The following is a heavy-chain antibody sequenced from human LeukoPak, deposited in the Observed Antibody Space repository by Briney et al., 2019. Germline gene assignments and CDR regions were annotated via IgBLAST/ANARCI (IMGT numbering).Heavy chain of an antibody. CDR3: ARDYYDSSGYYRLGVFDI. J-gene: IGHJ3*02. D-gene: IGHD3-22*01. CDR2: ISYDGSNK. CDR1: GFTFSSYA. V-gene: IGHV3-30-3*01. Sequence: GRSLRLSCAASGFTFSSYAMHWVRQAPGKGLEWVAVISYDGSNKYYADSVKGRFTISRDNSKNTLYLQMNSLRAEDTAVYYCARDYYDSSGYYRLGVFDIWGQGTMVTVSS.